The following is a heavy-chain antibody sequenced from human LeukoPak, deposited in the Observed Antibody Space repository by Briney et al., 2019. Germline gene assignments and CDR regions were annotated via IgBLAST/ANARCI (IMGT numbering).Heavy chain of an antibody. V-gene: IGHV3-30*18. CDR1: RFTFSYFA. D-gene: IGHD6-13*01. CDR3: AKDPHSSSWYYFDS. CDR2: LSDDGSNK. J-gene: IGHJ4*02. Sequence: GGSLRLSCAASRFTFSYFAMHWVRQAPGKGLEWVAVLSDDGSNKFYADSVKGRFTISRDNSKNTLYLQMNSLGAEDTAFYYCAKDPHSSSWYYFDSWGQGTLVTVSS.